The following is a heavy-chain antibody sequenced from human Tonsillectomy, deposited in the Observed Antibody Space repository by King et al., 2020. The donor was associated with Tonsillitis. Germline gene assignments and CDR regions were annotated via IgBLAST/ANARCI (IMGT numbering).Heavy chain of an antibody. V-gene: IGHV4-59*08. D-gene: IGHD3-10*01. J-gene: IGHJ5*02. Sequence: VQLQESGPGLVKPSETLSLTCTVSGGSISSYYWSWIRQPPGKGLEWIGYIYYIVSTNYNPSLKSRVTMSVDTSKNQFSLKLSSVTAADTAVYYCAKSRYYGSGNSAFDPWGQGTLVTVCS. CDR2: IYYIVST. CDR1: GGSISSYY. CDR3: AKSRYYGSGNSAFDP.